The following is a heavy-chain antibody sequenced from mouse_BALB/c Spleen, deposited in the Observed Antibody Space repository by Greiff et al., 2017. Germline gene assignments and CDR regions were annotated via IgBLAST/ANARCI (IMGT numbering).Heavy chain of an antibody. CDR3: AREKGGGYYGGVMDY. CDR2: ISTYYGNT. Sequence: QVQLKESGPELVRPGVSVKISCKGSSYTFTDYAMHWVKQSHAKSLEWIGVISTYYGNTNYNQKFKGKATMTVDKSSSTAYMELARLTSEDSAVYYCAREKGGGYYGGVMDYWGQGTSVTVSS. D-gene: IGHD1-1*01. CDR1: SYTFTDYA. J-gene: IGHJ4*01. V-gene: IGHV1-67*01.